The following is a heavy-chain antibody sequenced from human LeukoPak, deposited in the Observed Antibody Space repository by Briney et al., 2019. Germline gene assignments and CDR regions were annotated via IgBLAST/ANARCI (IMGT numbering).Heavy chain of an antibody. Sequence: GGSLRLSCAASGFTFDDYAMHWVRQAPGKGLEWVSLISGDSHSTFYADSVKGRFTISRDNSKNSLYLQMNSLRTEDTALYYCAKDISDGYNPKEGYWGQGTLVTVSS. V-gene: IGHV3-43*02. CDR3: AKDISDGYNPKEGY. D-gene: IGHD5-24*01. CDR1: GFTFDDYA. CDR2: ISGDSHST. J-gene: IGHJ4*02.